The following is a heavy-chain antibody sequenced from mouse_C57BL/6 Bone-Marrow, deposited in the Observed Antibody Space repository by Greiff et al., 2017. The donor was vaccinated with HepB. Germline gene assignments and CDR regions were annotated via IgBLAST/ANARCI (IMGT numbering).Heavy chain of an antibody. Sequence: VQLQQSGAELVRPGASVKLSCKASGYTFTDYYINWVKRRPGQGLEWIARIYPGSGNTYYNEKFKGKATLTAEKSSSTSYMQLSSLTSEDSAVYFCARGGGYYFHWYFDVWGTGTTVTGSS. CDR3: ARGGGYYFHWYFDV. CDR2: IYPGSGNT. CDR1: GYTFTDYY. D-gene: IGHD2-3*01. V-gene: IGHV1-76*01. J-gene: IGHJ1*03.